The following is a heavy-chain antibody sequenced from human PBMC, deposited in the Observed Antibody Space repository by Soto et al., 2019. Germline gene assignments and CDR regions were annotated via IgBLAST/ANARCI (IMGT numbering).Heavy chain of an antibody. J-gene: IGHJ4*02. CDR1: GFAFSAYY. CDR3: TRSYYEASGYTDF. D-gene: IGHD3-22*01. CDR2: ISESGTTI. Sequence: QVHLVEAGGGLVKPGGSLRLSCAASGFAFSAYYMSWIRQAPGKGLEWLSYISESGTTIYYADSVKGRFTISRDNAKNTVYLQMNSLRAEDTAVYYWTRSYYEASGYTDFWGQGTLVTVSS. V-gene: IGHV3-11*01.